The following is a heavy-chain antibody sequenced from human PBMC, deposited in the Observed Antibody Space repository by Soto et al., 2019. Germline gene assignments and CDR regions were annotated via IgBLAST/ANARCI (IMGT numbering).Heavy chain of an antibody. CDR3: ARDEDGYNYGAFDI. V-gene: IGHV1-8*01. CDR1: GYTFTTYD. D-gene: IGHD5-12*01. Sequence: ASVKVSCKASGYTFTTYDINWVRQAPGQGLEWLGWMDPNSGSTGYAQNFQGRITMTRNISRNTAHMELSSLQSEDTAVYYCARDEDGYNYGAFDIWGQGTMVTV. J-gene: IGHJ3*02. CDR2: MDPNSGST.